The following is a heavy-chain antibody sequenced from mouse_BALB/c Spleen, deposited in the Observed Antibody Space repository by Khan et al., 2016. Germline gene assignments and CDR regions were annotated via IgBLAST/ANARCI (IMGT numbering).Heavy chain of an antibody. Sequence: QIQLVQSGPELKKPGETVKISCKASGYTFTNYGMNWVKQAPGKGLKWMGWINTYTGEPTYADDFKGRFAFSLETSASTAYLQINNLKNEDTATCFCAAYYMDAMDYWGQGTSVTVSS. V-gene: IGHV9-3-1*01. J-gene: IGHJ4*01. CDR3: AAYYMDAMDY. CDR1: GYTFTNYG. D-gene: IGHD2-12*01. CDR2: INTYTGEP.